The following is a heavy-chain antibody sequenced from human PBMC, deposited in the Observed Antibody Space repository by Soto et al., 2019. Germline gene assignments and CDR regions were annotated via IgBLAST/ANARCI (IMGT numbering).Heavy chain of an antibody. CDR3: ARLRSWAGMFYYGMDV. V-gene: IGHV4-39*01. J-gene: IGHJ6*02. CDR1: GGSISSSSYY. Sequence: SETLSLTCTVSGGSISSSSYYWGWIRQPPGKGLEWIGSIYYSGSTYYNPSLKSRVTISVDTSKNQFSLKLSSVTAADTAVYYCARLRSWAGMFYYGMDVWGQGTTVTVSS. D-gene: IGHD6-19*01. CDR2: IYYSGST.